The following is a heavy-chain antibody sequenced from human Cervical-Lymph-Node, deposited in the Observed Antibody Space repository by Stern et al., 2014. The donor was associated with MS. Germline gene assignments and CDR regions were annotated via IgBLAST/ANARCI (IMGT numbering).Heavy chain of an antibody. V-gene: IGHV1-69*01. D-gene: IGHD2/OR15-2a*01. CDR3: ARAAYSTSSYNY. CDR2: TIPIFGKA. J-gene: IGHJ4*02. Sequence: VQLVESGAEVKKPGSSVKVSCKASGGTFSNHVISWGRQAPGQGLEWMGGTIPIFGKAICAQKFQGRVTITADESTRAAYMELSSLRSEDTAVYYCARAAYSTSSYNYWGQGTLVTVSA. CDR1: GGTFSNHV.